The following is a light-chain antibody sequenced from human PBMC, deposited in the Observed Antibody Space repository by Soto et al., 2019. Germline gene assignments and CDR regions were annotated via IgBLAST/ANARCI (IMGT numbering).Light chain of an antibody. CDR1: QSISNW. J-gene: IGKJ5*01. Sequence: DIQMTQSPSTLSASVGDRVTITCRASQSISNWLAWYQQKPGRAPNRLIYKASSLESGVPSRFSGGGSGTEFTLTISSLQPDDFATYYCQQYNVLPITFGQGTRLDI. V-gene: IGKV1-5*03. CDR3: QQYNVLPIT. CDR2: KAS.